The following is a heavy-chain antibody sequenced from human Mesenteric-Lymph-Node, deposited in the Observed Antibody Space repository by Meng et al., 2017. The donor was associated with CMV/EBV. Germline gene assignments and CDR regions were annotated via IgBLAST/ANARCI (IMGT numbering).Heavy chain of an antibody. D-gene: IGHD3-10*01. CDR1: GYTFTSYD. CDR2: MNPNSGNT. V-gene: IGHV1-8*01. J-gene: IGHJ5*02. CDR3: ARGIRGSSKYWFDP. Sequence: ASVKVSCKASGYTFTSYDINWVRRATGQGLEWMGWMNPNSGNTGYAQKFQGRVTMTRNTSISTAYMELSSLRSEDTAVYYCARGIRGSSKYWFDPWGQGTLVTVSS.